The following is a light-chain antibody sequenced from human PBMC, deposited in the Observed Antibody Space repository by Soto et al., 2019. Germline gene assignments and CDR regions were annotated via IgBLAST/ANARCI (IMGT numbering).Light chain of an antibody. CDR2: GSS. J-gene: IGKJ4*01. Sequence: ELVLTQSPGTLSLSPGEITTLSCRASQSVSSSDLAWNHQNPGQAPRLLIYGSSRRAPVIPDRFSGSGSGTYFTLTTSRLEPADFAVYHCQQYGSSNLTFVGGTKVEIK. CDR3: QQYGSSNLT. CDR1: QSVSSSD. V-gene: IGKV3-20*01.